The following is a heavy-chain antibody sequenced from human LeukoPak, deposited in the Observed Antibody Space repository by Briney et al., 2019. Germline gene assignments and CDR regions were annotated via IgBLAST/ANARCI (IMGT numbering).Heavy chain of an antibody. Sequence: ASVKVSCKASGYTFTSYDINWVRQATGQGLEWMGWMNPNSGNTGYAQKFQGRVTMTRNTSISTAYMELSSLRSEDTAVYYCARAVPLLNGRRYCSGGSCSNWFDPWGQGTLVTVSS. V-gene: IGHV1-8*01. D-gene: IGHD2-15*01. CDR1: GYTFTSYD. J-gene: IGHJ5*02. CDR2: MNPNSGNT. CDR3: ARAVPLLNGRRYCSGGSCSNWFDP.